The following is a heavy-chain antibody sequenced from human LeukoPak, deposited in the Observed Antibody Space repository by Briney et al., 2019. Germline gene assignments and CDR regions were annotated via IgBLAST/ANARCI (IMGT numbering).Heavy chain of an antibody. J-gene: IGHJ4*02. CDR1: GFTISSYW. CDR3: ARDLYRIVVVPHYFDY. CDR2: IKKDGSEK. V-gene: IGHV3-7*01. Sequence: GGSLRLSCAASGFTISSYWMSLVRQAPGHVLASVANIKKDGSEKYYVDSVKGRFTISRDNAKNSLYLQMNSLRAEDTAVYYCARDLYRIVVVPHYFDYWGQGTLVTVSS. D-gene: IGHD3-22*01.